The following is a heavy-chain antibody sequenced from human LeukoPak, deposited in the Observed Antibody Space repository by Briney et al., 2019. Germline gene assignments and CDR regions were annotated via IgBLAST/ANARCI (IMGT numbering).Heavy chain of an antibody. V-gene: IGHV3-7*01. D-gene: IGHD3-22*01. Sequence: GGSLRLSCAASGFTFSSYWMSWVRQAPGKGLEWVANIKQDGSEKYYVDSVKGRFTISRDNAKNSLYLQMNSLRAEDMAVYYCATAHYYDSSGYYLDFDYWGQGTLVTVSS. CDR1: GFTFSSYW. CDR2: IKQDGSEK. J-gene: IGHJ4*02. CDR3: ATAHYYDSSGYYLDFDY.